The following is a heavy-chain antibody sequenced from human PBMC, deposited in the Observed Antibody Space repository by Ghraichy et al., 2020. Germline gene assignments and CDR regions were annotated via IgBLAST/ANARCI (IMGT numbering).Heavy chain of an antibody. CDR1: GGSISSYY. Sequence: SETLSLTCTVSGGSISSYYWSWIRQPAGKGLEWIGRISTSGSTNYNPSLKSRVTMSVDTSKNQFSLKLSSVTAADTAVYYCAREKAYSGYGLFLDYWGQGTLVTVSS. J-gene: IGHJ4*02. CDR2: ISTSGST. CDR3: AREKAYSGYGLFLDY. V-gene: IGHV4-4*07. D-gene: IGHD5-12*01.